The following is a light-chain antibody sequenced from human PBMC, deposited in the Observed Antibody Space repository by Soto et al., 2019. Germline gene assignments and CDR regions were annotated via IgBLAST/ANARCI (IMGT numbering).Light chain of an antibody. CDR1: NNDVGAYPY. J-gene: IGLJ2*01. V-gene: IGLV2-14*01. Sequence: QSALTQPASVSGSPGQSITISCTGTNNDVGAYPYVSWYQQHPGTAPKLIIYEVTNRPSGISDRFSGSKSGNTASLTISGLQAEDESGYYCSSFATSGTTVIFGGGTKVTVL. CDR3: SSFATSGTTVI. CDR2: EVT.